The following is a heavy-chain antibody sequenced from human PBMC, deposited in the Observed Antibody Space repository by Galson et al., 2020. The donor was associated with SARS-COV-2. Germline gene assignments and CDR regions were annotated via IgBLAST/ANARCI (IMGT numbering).Heavy chain of an antibody. CDR2: INPSGDIT. Sequence: VKVSCKASGYTFISFYIHWVRQAPGQGLEWMGVINPSGDITSYAQKLRGRVTVTRDMSTQTVYMELSSLTSEDMAVYYCAREWGDINSSVFDYWGQGSLVVVSS. V-gene: IGHV1-46*04. CDR1: GYTFISFY. J-gene: IGHJ4*02. D-gene: IGHD2-21*01. CDR3: AREWGDINSSVFDY.